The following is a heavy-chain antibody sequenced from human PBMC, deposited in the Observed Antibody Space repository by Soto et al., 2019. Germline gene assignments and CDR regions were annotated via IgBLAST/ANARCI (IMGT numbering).Heavy chain of an antibody. CDR1: GADINTYS. V-gene: IGHV4-4*07. J-gene: IGHJ6*02. D-gene: IGHD6-19*01. CDR2: IYTSASI. Sequence: LSETLSLTCSVSGADINTYSWTWIRQPAGKGLEWIGRIYTSASINYNPSLRGRVTLSVDTSTNQVSLKLASVTAADTAVYYCARDREAGYNFYYGMDVWGQGTTVTVSS. CDR3: ARDREAGYNFYYGMDV.